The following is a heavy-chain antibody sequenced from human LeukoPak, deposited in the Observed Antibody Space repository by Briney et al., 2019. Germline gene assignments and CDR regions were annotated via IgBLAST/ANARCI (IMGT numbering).Heavy chain of an antibody. V-gene: IGHV1-69*06. CDR2: IIPIFGTA. J-gene: IGHJ4*02. Sequence: SVKVSCKASGYTITNNYMHWVRQAPGQGLEWMGGIIPIFGTANYAQKFQGRVTITADKSTSTAYMELSSLRSEDTAVYYCARAIAVAGLRFFDYWGQGTLVTVSS. CDR3: ARAIAVAGLRFFDY. CDR1: GYTITNNY. D-gene: IGHD6-19*01.